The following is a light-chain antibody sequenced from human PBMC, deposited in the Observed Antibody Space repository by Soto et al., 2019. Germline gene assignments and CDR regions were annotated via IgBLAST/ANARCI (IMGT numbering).Light chain of an antibody. Sequence: QSALTQPASLSGSPGQSITISCTGTSSDIGAYDYVSWFQQHPGKAPKLIIYETSKRPSGVSDRFSGSKSGNTASLTISGLQAEDEADYYCFSFTSTNTHVFGSGTKVTV. V-gene: IGLV2-14*01. J-gene: IGLJ1*01. CDR2: ETS. CDR3: FSFTSTNTHV. CDR1: SSDIGAYDY.